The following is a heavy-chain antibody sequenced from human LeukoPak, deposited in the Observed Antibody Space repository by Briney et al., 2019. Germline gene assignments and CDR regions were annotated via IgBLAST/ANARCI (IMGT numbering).Heavy chain of an antibody. CDR1: GFTFSDYY. CDR3: ARDRGYCSSTTCYAYYFDY. J-gene: IGHJ4*02. V-gene: IGHV3-11*05. D-gene: IGHD2-2*01. Sequence: PGGSLRLSCAASGFTFSDYYMSWIRQAPGKGLERISYITTSNSYTNYADSEKGRFTISRDNAKNSLSLQMNSLRAEDTAVYYCARDRGYCSSTTCYAYYFDYWGQGTLVTFSS. CDR2: ITTSNSYT.